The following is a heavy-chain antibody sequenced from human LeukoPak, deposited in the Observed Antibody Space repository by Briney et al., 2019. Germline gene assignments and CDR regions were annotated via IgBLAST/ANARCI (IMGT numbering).Heavy chain of an antibody. CDR3: ARAYRPPPRITMVRGVPALDY. D-gene: IGHD3-10*01. CDR1: GYTFTSFV. V-gene: IGHV1-18*01. CDR2: ISAYNGNT. J-gene: IGHJ4*02. Sequence: ASVKVSCKTSGYTFTSFVITWVRQAPGQGLEWMGWISAYNGNTNYAQKLQGRVTMTTDTSTSTAYMELRSLRSDDTAVYYCARAYRPPPRITMVRGVPALDYWGQGTLVTVSS.